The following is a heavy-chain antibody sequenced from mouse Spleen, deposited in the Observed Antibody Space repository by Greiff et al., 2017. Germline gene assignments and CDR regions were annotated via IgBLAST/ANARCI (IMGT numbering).Heavy chain of an antibody. J-gene: IGHJ2*01. CDR2: ISNGGGST. V-gene: IGHV5-12*01. CDR1: GFTFSDYY. D-gene: IGHD4-1*01. Sequence: EVKLVESGGGLVQPGGSLKLSCAASGFTFSDYYMYWVRQTPEKRLEWVAYISNGGGSTYYPDTVKGRFTISRDNAKNTLYLQMSRLKSEDTAMYYCARHVSGTNYFDYWGQGTTLTVSS. CDR3: ARHVSGTNYFDY.